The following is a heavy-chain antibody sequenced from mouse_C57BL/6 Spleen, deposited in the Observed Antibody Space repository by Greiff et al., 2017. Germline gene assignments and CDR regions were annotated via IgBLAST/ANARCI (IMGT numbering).Heavy chain of an antibody. CDR2: IDPSDSYT. D-gene: IGHD1-1*02. CDR3: ARGGMGFAY. CDR1: GYTFTSYW. J-gene: IGHJ3*01. V-gene: IGHV1-50*01. Sequence: QVQLQQPGAELVKPGASVKLSCKASGYTFTSYWMQWVKQRPGQGLEWIGEIDPSDSYTNYNQKFKGKATLTVDTSSSTAYVQLSSLTSEDSAVYYCARGGMGFAYWGQGTLVTVSA.